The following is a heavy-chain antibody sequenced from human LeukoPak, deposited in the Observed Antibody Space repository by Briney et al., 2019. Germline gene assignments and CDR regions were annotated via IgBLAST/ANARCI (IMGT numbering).Heavy chain of an antibody. D-gene: IGHD6-19*01. CDR3: AKGLGFLPQFDY. V-gene: IGHV3-23*01. CDR2: ISDSGGTT. CDR1: GFTFNSEA. J-gene: IGHJ4*02. Sequence: GGSLRLSCAASGFTFNSEAMTWVRQGPGKGLEWVSSISDSGGTTYYADSVRCRFTISRDNSKNTVYLQMNSLRDEDTALYYCAKGLGFLPQFDYWGQGTLVAVSS.